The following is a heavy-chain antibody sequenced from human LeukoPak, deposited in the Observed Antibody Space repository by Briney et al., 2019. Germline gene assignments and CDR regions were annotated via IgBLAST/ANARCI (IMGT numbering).Heavy chain of an antibody. CDR1: GYTFTSYG. D-gene: IGHD3-9*01. CDR2: ISAYNGNT. V-gene: IGHV1-18*01. J-gene: IGHJ6*02. Sequence: ASVKVSCKASGYTFTSYGISWVRQAPGQGLEWMGWISAYNGNTNYAQKLQGRVTMTTDTSTSTAYMELRSLRSDDTAVYYCARDGYYDILTGYPKIAYYYYGMDVWGQGTTVTVSS. CDR3: ARDGYYDILTGYPKIAYYYYGMDV.